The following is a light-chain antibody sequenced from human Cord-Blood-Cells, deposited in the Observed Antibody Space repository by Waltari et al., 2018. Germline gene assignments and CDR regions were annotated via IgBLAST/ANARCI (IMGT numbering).Light chain of an antibody. CDR2: EGS. J-gene: IGLJ1*01. V-gene: IGLV2-23*01. Sequence: QSALTQPASVSGSPGQSITISCTGTSSDVGSYNLVSWYQQHPDKAPKLMIYEGSKRPSGVSNSFSGSKSGNTASLTISGLQAEDEADYYCCSYAGSRVFGTGTKVTVL. CDR3: CSYAGSRV. CDR1: SSDVGSYNL.